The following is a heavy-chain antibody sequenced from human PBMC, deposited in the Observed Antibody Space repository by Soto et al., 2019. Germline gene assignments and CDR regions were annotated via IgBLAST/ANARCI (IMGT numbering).Heavy chain of an antibody. V-gene: IGHV1-18*01. J-gene: IGHJ5*02. D-gene: IGHD2-15*01. Sequence: ASVKVSCKASGYTFTSYGISWVRQAPGQGLEWMGWISAYNGNTNYAQKLQGRVTMTTNTSTSTAYMELRSLRSEDTAVYYCARGPRDCSGGSCYYNWFDPWGQGTLVTVSS. CDR1: GYTFTSYG. CDR3: ARGPRDCSGGSCYYNWFDP. CDR2: ISAYNGNT.